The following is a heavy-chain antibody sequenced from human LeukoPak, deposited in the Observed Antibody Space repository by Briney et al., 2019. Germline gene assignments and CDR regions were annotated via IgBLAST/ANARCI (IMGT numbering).Heavy chain of an antibody. D-gene: IGHD3-22*01. CDR1: GFSFSSYA. V-gene: IGHV3-64D*06. J-gene: IGHJ4*02. CDR2: ISGNGANT. Sequence: PGGSLRLSCSASGFSFSSYAMYWVRQAPGKGLEFVSGISGNGANTYYADSVKGRFTISRDNSKNTLYLQMSSLTAQDTAVYYRVKRHSDYQPPFDYWGQGTLVTVSS. CDR3: VKRHSDYQPPFDY.